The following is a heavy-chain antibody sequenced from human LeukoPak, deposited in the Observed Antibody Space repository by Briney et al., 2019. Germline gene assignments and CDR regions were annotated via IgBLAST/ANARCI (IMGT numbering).Heavy chain of an antibody. CDR3: ARVLNTIFGVGPYDY. D-gene: IGHD3-3*01. CDR1: GGSISSGGYY. Sequence: SETLSLTCTVSGGSISSGGYYWSWIRQHPGKGLVWIGYIYYSGSTYYNPSLKSRVTISVDTSKNQFSLKLSSVTAADTAVYYCARVLNTIFGVGPYDYWGQGTLVTVSS. V-gene: IGHV4-31*03. J-gene: IGHJ4*02. CDR2: IYYSGST.